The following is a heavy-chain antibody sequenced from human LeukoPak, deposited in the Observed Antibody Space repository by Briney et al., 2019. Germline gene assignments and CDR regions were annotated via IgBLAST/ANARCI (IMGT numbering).Heavy chain of an antibody. V-gene: IGHV1-8*01. J-gene: IGHJ1*01. CDR2: MNPNSGNT. D-gene: IGHD1-26*01. Sequence: GASVKVSCKASGYTFTSYDINWVRQATGQGFEWMGWMNPNSGNTGYAQKFQGRVTMTRNTSISTAYMELSSLRSEDTAVYYCAINDNSRRYFQYWGQGTLVTVSS. CDR3: AINDNSRRYFQY. CDR1: GYTFTSYD.